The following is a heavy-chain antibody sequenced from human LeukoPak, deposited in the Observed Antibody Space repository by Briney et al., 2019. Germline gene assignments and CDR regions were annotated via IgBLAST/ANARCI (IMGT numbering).Heavy chain of an antibody. V-gene: IGHV5-51*01. CDR1: GYSFTNYW. D-gene: IGHD3-10*01. J-gene: IGHJ6*03. CDR2: IHPGDSDT. Sequence: GESLKISCKGSGYSFTNYWIGWVRQMPGKGLEWMGIIHPGDSDTRYSPSFQSHVTIAADESISTAYLQWSSLKASDTAIYYCARHFGSGSGSYYNLYGYYYYYMDVWGKGTTVTVSS. CDR3: ARHFGSGSGSYYNLYGYYYYYMDV.